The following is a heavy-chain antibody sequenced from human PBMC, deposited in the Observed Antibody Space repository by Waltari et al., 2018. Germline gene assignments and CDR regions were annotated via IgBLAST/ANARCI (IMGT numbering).Heavy chain of an antibody. CDR1: GYTFTSYD. D-gene: IGHD3-9*01. CDR2: IYPGDSDT. CDR3: ARPLSYDILQAFDI. V-gene: IGHV5-51*01. J-gene: IGHJ3*02. Sequence: VQLVQSGAEVKKPGASVKVSCKASGYTFTSYDLNWVRQATGQGLEWMGIIYPGDSDTRYSPSFQGQVTISADKSISTAYLQWSSLKASDTAMYYCARPLSYDILQAFDIWGQGTMVTVSS.